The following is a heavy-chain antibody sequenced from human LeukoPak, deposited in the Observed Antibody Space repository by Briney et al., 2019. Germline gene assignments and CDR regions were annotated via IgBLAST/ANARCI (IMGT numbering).Heavy chain of an antibody. CDR3: ARLRGGELLDGYFDY. J-gene: IGHJ4*02. CDR1: GYTFTSYW. Sequence: GESLKISCKGSGYTFTSYWIGWVRQMPGKGLEWMGIIYPGDSDTRYRPSFQGQVAISADKSISTAYVQWSSLKASDTAMYYCARLRGGELLDGYFDYWGQGTLVTVSS. CDR2: IYPGDSDT. D-gene: IGHD1-26*01. V-gene: IGHV5-51*01.